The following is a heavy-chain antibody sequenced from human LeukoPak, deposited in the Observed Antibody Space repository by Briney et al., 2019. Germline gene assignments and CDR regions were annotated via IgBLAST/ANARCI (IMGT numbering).Heavy chain of an antibody. D-gene: IGHD6-13*01. Sequence: GASVKVSCKASGYTFTSYGISWVRQAPGQGLEWMGWISAYNGNTNYAQKHQGRVTMTTDTSTSTAYMELRSLRSDDTAVYYCARDSSSWYVGLYNWFDPWGQGTLVTVSS. J-gene: IGHJ5*02. CDR1: GYTFTSYG. CDR2: ISAYNGNT. V-gene: IGHV1-18*04. CDR3: ARDSSSWYVGLYNWFDP.